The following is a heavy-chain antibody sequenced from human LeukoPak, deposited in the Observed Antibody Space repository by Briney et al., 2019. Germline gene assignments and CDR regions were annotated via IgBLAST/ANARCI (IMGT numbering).Heavy chain of an antibody. Sequence: GGSLRLSCAASGFTFSSYAMSWVRQAPGKGLEWVSAISGSSGSTYYADSVKGRFTISRDNFQNTLYLQMNSLRPDDTAVYYCAKGISNWGNLDYWGRGTLVTVSS. V-gene: IGHV3-23*01. J-gene: IGHJ4*02. CDR3: AKGISNWGNLDY. D-gene: IGHD7-27*01. CDR2: ISGSSGST. CDR1: GFTFSSYA.